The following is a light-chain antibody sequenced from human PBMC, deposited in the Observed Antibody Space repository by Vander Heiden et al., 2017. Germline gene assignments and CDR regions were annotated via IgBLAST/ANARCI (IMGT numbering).Light chain of an antibody. CDR3: QQYGRLPLT. CDR2: GAS. CDR1: QSVSSSY. Sequence: EIVLTQSPGTLSLSPGERATLSCRASQSVSSSYLAWYQQKPGQAPRLLIYGASSRATGIPDRFSCSGSGTDFTLTIRRMEAEDFAVYYCQQYGRLPLTFGGGTKVEIK. J-gene: IGKJ4*01. V-gene: IGKV3-20*01.